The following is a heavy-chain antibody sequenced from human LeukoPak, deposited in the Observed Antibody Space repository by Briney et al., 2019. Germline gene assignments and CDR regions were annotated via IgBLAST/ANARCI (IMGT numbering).Heavy chain of an antibody. Sequence: GGSLRLSCAASGFTFTSYWMSWVRQAPGKGLEWVANIKQDGSEKYYVDSVKGRFTISRNNAKNSLYLQMNSLRAEDTAVYYCATQSYGLFDYWGQGTLVTVSS. CDR3: ATQSYGLFDY. CDR2: IKQDGSEK. J-gene: IGHJ4*02. D-gene: IGHD3-10*01. V-gene: IGHV3-7*01. CDR1: GFTFTSYW.